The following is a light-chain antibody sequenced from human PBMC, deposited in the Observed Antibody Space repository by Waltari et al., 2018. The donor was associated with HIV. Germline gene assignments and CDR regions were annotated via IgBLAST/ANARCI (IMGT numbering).Light chain of an antibody. J-gene: IGLJ1*01. Sequence: QSVLTQTPSASGTPGQRVIVSCSGSSSNIGSNTVNWYQLLPGAAPRLLNHRLNQRPSGVPDRFSGAKSGASASLAISGLQSEDEADYYCAAWDDNLNGYVFGSGTKVTVL. V-gene: IGLV1-44*01. CDR2: RLN. CDR3: AAWDDNLNGYV. CDR1: SSNIGSNT.